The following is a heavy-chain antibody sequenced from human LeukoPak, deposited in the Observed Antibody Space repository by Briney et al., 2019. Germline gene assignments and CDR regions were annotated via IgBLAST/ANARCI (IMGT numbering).Heavy chain of an antibody. Sequence: GRSLRLSCAASGFTFSSYALHWVRQAPGKGLEWVAVISYDGSNKYYADSAKGRFTISRDNSKNTLYLQMNSLRAEDTAVYYGARASMVSYYYYYMDVWGKGTTVTVSS. D-gene: IGHD3-10*01. CDR1: GFTFSSYA. V-gene: IGHV3-30*04. CDR2: ISYDGSNK. CDR3: ARASMVSYYYYYMDV. J-gene: IGHJ6*03.